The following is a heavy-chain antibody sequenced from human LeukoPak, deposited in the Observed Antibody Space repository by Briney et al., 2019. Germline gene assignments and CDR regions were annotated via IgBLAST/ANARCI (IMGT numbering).Heavy chain of an antibody. J-gene: IGHJ4*02. CDR2: INPYFGST. CDR1: GYAFTGSY. Sequence: ASVKVSCEASGYAFTGSYMHWVRQAPGQGLEWMGWINPYFGSTNFAQKFQGRVTMTRDTSISTAYLELSRLRSDDTAVYYCARSLWFGELSPGDYWGQGTLVTVSS. V-gene: IGHV1-2*02. D-gene: IGHD3-10*01. CDR3: ARSLWFGELSPGDY.